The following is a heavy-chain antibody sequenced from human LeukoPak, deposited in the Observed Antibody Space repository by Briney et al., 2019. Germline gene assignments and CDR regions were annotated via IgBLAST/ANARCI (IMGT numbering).Heavy chain of an antibody. D-gene: IGHD2-2*01. Sequence: GGSLRLSCAASGFTFSGYTINWVRQAPGKGLEWVSSISSSSSYTYYADSVRGRFTISRDNAKNSLYLQMNSLRAEDTAVYYCAKRASYAAYDYWGQGTLVTVSS. CDR2: ISSSSSYT. CDR1: GFTFSGYT. J-gene: IGHJ4*02. V-gene: IGHV3-21*04. CDR3: AKRASYAAYDY.